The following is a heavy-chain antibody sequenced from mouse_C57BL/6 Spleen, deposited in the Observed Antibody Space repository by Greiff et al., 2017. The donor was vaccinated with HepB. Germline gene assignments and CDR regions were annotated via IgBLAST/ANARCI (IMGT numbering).Heavy chain of an antibody. CDR1: GFNIKDDY. CDR3: TTWDYYAMDY. Sequence: VQLQQSGAELVRPGASVKLSCTASGFNIKDDYMHWVKQRPEQGLEWIGWIDPENGDTEYASKFQGKATITADTSSNTAYLQLSSLTSEDTAVYYCTTWDYYAMDYWGQGTSVTVSS. V-gene: IGHV14-4*01. CDR2: IDPENGDT. J-gene: IGHJ4*01.